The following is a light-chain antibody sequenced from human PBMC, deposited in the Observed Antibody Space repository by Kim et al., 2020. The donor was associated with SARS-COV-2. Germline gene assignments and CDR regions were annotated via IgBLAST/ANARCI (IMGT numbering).Light chain of an antibody. Sequence: AKFTLHLRSGHGHYVIAWHQQQPEKGPRFLMKLNSDVSHVKGDGIPDRFSGSSSGTDRYLPISSLQSEDEADYYCQTWGTGIHWVFGGGTQLTVL. CDR1: SGHGHYV. CDR2: LNSDVSH. CDR3: QTWGTGIHWV. V-gene: IGLV4-69*01. J-gene: IGLJ3*02.